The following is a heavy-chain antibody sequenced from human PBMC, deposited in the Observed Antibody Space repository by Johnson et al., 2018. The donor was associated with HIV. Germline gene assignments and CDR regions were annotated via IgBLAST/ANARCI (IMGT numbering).Heavy chain of an antibody. CDR2: ISGRGGST. D-gene: IGHD1-26*01. CDR1: GFTFSSYA. Sequence: VLLLESGGGLIQPGGSLRLSCEASGFTFSSYAMNWVRQAPGKGLEWVSAISGRGGSTYYAASVKGRFTISRDNYQNTLYRQMNSLGAEDTAVYYGAKEYRRYSGTEAGAFDIWGQGTMVTVSS. V-gene: IGHV3-23*01. CDR3: AKEYRRYSGTEAGAFDI. J-gene: IGHJ3*02.